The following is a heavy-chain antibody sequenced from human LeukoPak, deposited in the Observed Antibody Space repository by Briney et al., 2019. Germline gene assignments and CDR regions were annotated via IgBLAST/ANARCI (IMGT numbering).Heavy chain of an antibody. Sequence: GGSLRLSCAASGFSFSSYGMHWVRQAPGKGLEWVAFMRYDASNKYYADSVKGRFTISRDNSKNTLYVQMNSLRAEDTAVYYCAKVGNQQLWPYYFDYWGQGTLVTVSS. J-gene: IGHJ4*02. CDR3: AKVGNQQLWPYYFDY. V-gene: IGHV3-30*02. D-gene: IGHD5-18*01. CDR2: MRYDASNK. CDR1: GFSFSSYG.